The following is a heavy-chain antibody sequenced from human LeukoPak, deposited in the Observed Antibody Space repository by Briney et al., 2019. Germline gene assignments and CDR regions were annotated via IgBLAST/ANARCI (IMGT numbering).Heavy chain of an antibody. CDR2: IYYSEGT. V-gene: IGHV4-39*07. CDR3: ARVPSPMVRGAYWGYMDV. Sequence: PSETLSLTCTVSGGSISSRSYYWGWIRQPPGKGLEWIGSIYYSEGTYYNPSLKSRVTISIDTSKNQFSLKLSSVTAADTALYYCARVPSPMVRGAYWGYMDVWGKGTTVIVSS. D-gene: IGHD3-10*01. CDR1: GGSISSRSYY. J-gene: IGHJ6*03.